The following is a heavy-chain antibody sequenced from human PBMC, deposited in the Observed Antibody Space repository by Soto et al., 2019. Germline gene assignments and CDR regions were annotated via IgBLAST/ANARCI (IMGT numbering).Heavy chain of an antibody. CDR3: ARDGYGAYCDY. CDR2: ISAYNDKT. V-gene: IGHV1-18*04. J-gene: IGHJ4*02. D-gene: IGHD2-8*01. CDR1: GYTFTSYG. Sequence: QVQLVQSGAEVKKPGASVRVSCKASGYTFTSYGVSWVRQAPGHGLEWMGWISAYNDKTNYEQKLQGRVTMTTDPSTNTAYMELRSLKFDDTAVYYCARDGYGAYCDYWGQGTLVTVSS.